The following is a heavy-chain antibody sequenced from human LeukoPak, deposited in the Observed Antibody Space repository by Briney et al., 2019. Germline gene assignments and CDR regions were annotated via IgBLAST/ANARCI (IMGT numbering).Heavy chain of an antibody. J-gene: IGHJ3*02. CDR2: IYYSGST. CDR1: GGSNSSSSYH. V-gene: IGHV4-39*07. D-gene: IGHD5-18*01. CDR3: ARAGDTAEAWDPHAFDI. Sequence: SETLSLTCTVSGGSNSSSSYHWGWIRQPPGKGLEWIGSIYYSGSTYYNPSLKSRVTISVDTSKNQFSLKLSSVTAADTAVYYCARAGDTAEAWDPHAFDIWGQGTMVTVSS.